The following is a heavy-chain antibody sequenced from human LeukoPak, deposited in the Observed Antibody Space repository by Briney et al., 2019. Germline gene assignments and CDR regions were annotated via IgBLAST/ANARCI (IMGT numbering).Heavy chain of an antibody. CDR1: GYTFTGYH. V-gene: IGHV1-2*06. D-gene: IGHD2-15*01. J-gene: IGHJ5*02. Sequence: ASVKVSCKASGYTFTGYHMHWVRQAPGQGLEWMGRINPNSGGTNYAQKFQGRVTMTRDTSISTAYMELSRLRSDDTAVYYCAREMLGYCSGGSCAFDPWGQGTLVTVSS. CDR2: INPNSGGT. CDR3: AREMLGYCSGGSCAFDP.